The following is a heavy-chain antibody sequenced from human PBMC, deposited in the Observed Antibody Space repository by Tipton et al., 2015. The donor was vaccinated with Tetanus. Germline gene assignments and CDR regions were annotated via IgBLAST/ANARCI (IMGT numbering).Heavy chain of an antibody. CDR2: SWYDGTDQ. J-gene: IGHJ4*02. CDR3: AREADCSGGSCFSGDFDN. Sequence: SLRLSCAASGFIFSSYGIHWVRQAPGKGLEWVAVSWYDGTDQYYADSVKGRFTLSRDNSKNTLYLQMNSLRAEDTALYYCAREADCSGGSCFSGDFDNWGQGTQVIVPS. D-gene: IGHD2-15*01. CDR1: GFIFSSYG. V-gene: IGHV3-33*01.